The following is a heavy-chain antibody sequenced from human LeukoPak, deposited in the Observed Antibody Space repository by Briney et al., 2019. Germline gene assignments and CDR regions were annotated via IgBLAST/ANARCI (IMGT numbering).Heavy chain of an antibody. J-gene: IGHJ4*02. CDR3: AARVNYDFWSGTLLSD. Sequence: GGSLRLSCAASGFSFSHYWMSWVRQAPGKGLEWVSAISGSGGSTYYADSVKGRFTISRDNSKNTLYLQMNSLRAEDTAVYYCAARVNYDFWSGTLLSDWGQGTLVTVSS. D-gene: IGHD3-3*01. CDR1: GFSFSHYW. CDR2: ISGSGGST. V-gene: IGHV3-23*01.